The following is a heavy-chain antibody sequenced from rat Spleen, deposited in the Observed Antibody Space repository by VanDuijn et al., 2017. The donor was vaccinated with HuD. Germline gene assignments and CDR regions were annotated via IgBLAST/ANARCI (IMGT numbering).Heavy chain of an antibody. J-gene: IGHJ1*01. CDR3: ARNRNNYDWYFDF. V-gene: IGHV2S8*01. Sequence: QVFLKESGPGLVQPSQTLSLTCTVSGFSLSSNGVSWVRQPPGKGLEWIAAVSSGGTTYYNSGLKSRLSISRDTSKSQVFLKMNSLQTEDTGMYFCARNRNNYDWYFDFWGPGTMVTVSP. CDR1: GFSLSSNG. D-gene: IGHD1-10*01. CDR2: VSSGGTT.